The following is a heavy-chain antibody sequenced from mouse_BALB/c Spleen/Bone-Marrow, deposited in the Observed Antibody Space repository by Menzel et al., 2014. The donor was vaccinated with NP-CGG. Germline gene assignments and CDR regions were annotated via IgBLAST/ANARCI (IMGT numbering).Heavy chain of an antibody. J-gene: IGHJ2*01. CDR1: RFTFSSYG. CDR2: INTNGGNT. Sequence: EVKVVESGGGLVQPGGSLKLSCAASRFTFSSYGMSWVRPTPDKRLELVATINTNGGNTYYPDSVKGRYTISRDNAKNTLYLQMSSLKSEDTAMYYCARGLDYWGQGTTLTVSS. V-gene: IGHV5-6-3*01. CDR3: ARGLDY.